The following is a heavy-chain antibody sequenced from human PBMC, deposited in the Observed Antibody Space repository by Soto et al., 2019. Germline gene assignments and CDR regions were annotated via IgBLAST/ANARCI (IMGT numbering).Heavy chain of an antibody. CDR1: GYTFTRYA. D-gene: IGHD6-19*01. CDR3: ARDGAVAGDSNFDY. J-gene: IGHJ4*02. Sequence: ASVKVSCKASGYTFTRYAMHWVRQAPGQRLEWMGWINAGNGNTKYSQKFQGRVTVTTDTSASTAYMELSSLRSEDTAVYYCARDGAVAGDSNFDYWGQGTLVTVSS. CDR2: INAGNGNT. V-gene: IGHV1-3*01.